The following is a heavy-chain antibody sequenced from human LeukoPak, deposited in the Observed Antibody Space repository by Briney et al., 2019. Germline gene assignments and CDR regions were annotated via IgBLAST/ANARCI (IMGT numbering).Heavy chain of an antibody. D-gene: IGHD3-22*01. Sequence: PGRSLRLSCAASGFTFDDYAMHWVRQAPGKGLEWVSGISWNSGSIGYADSVKGRFTISRDNAKNSLYLQMNSLRAEDTALYYCAKDIQYYDSSGYPYYYYGMDVWGQGTTVTVSS. CDR2: ISWNSGSI. CDR3: AKDIQYYDSSGYPYYYYGMDV. CDR1: GFTFDDYA. V-gene: IGHV3-9*01. J-gene: IGHJ6*02.